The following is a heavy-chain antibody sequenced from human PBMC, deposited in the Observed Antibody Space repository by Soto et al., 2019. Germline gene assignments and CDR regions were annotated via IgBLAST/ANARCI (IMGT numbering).Heavy chain of an antibody. CDR3: ARLYYDYV. CDR1: GFDFSTYS. V-gene: IGHV3-48*02. Sequence: GGSLRLSCTASGFDFSTYSMNWVRQAPGKGLEWIAYVSMDSDTVHYADSVKGRFTISRDDAENSLYLQMNSLRDEDTATYYCARLYYDYVWGQGTTVTVSS. D-gene: IGHD3-3*01. CDR2: VSMDSDTV. J-gene: IGHJ6*02.